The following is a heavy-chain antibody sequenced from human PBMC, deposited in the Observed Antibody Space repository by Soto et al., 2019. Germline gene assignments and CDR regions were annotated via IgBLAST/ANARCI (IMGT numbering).Heavy chain of an antibody. J-gene: IGHJ4*02. CDR2: IHHSGST. Sequence: SETLSLTCPVSGCSLSSDDYYWSWIRQPPGKGLEWIGFIHHSGSTNYNPSLKSRLTMSVDTSKNQFSLKLSSVTAADTAVYYCTRGDSSSWRPHFDYWGQGTLVTVSS. V-gene: IGHV4-61*08. D-gene: IGHD6-13*01. CDR3: TRGDSSSWRPHFDY. CDR1: GCSLSSDDYY.